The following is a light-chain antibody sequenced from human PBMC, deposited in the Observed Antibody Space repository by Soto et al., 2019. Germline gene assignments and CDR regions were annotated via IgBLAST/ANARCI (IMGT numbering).Light chain of an antibody. CDR2: GAS. Sequence: EIVLTQSPAILSASPGERATLSCRASQTVSDNLAWYQQKPGQSPRLLIYGASTRATDIPVRFSGSGSGTEFALTLSSLQSEDFAVYYCQQYNIWPPLYTFGQGTKL. CDR3: QQYNIWPPLYT. V-gene: IGKV3-15*01. CDR1: QTVSDN. J-gene: IGKJ2*01.